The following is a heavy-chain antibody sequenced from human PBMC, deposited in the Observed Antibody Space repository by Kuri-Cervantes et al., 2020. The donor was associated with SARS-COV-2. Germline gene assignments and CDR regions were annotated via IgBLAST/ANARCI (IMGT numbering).Heavy chain of an antibody. J-gene: IGHJ4*02. CDR2: IYYSGST. D-gene: IGHD3-3*01. CDR1: GGSISSSSYY. V-gene: IGHV4-39*01. CDR3: ATSGYYDFWSGYYFDY. Sequence: ESLKISCTVSGGSISSSSYYWGWIRQPPGKGLEWIGSIYYSGSTYYNPSLKSRVTISVDTSKNQFSLKLSSVTAADTAVYYCATSGYYDFWSGYYFDYWGQGTLVTRLL.